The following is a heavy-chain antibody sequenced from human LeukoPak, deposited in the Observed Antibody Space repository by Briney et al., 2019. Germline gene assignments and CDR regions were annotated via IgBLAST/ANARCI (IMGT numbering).Heavy chain of an antibody. D-gene: IGHD1-26*01. CDR2: ISSGSGTI. Sequence: PGGSLRLACAASGFTFSSYSMNWVRQAPGKGLEYVSYISSGSGTIYYADSVKGRFTISRGNAKNSLYLQMNSLRAEDTAVYYCARGSNSGSYYGSEYFQHWGQGTLVTVSS. V-gene: IGHV3-48*04. CDR1: GFTFSSYS. J-gene: IGHJ1*01. CDR3: ARGSNSGSYYGSEYFQH.